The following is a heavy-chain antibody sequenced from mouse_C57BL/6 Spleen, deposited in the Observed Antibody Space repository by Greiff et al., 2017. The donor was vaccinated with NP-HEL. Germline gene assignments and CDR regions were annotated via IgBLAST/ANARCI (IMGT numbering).Heavy chain of an antibody. CDR3: ARKGNYDDDDWYFDV. CDR2: INSDGGST. CDR1: EYEFPSHD. J-gene: IGHJ1*03. V-gene: IGHV5-2*01. Sequence: EVKLMESGGGLVQPGESLKLSCESNEYEFPSHDMSWVRKTPEKRLELVAAINSDGGSTYYPDTRERRFIIYRDNTKKTLYLQLSSLRSEDTAVYYCARKGNYDDDDWYFDVWGTGTTVTVSS. D-gene: IGHD2-4*01.